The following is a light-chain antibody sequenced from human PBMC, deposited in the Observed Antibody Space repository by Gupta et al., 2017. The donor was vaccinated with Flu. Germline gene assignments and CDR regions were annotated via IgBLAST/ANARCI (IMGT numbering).Light chain of an antibody. Sequence: QSVLTQPPSVSSAPGQQVTIPCSVSNSNIENNYVSWYQQLPGTAPKLLIYENNKRPPGIPDRFSGSKSDTSATLGITGRQTGDEADYYCGTWDSSLSAWVFGGGTTLTVL. V-gene: IGLV1-51*01. CDR2: ENN. CDR1: NSNIENNY. CDR3: GTWDSSLSAWV. J-gene: IGLJ3*02.